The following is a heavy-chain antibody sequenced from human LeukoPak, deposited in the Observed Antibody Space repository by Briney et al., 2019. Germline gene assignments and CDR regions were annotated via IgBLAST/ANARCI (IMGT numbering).Heavy chain of an antibody. V-gene: IGHV1-2*02. D-gene: IGHD2-15*01. CDR3: AKARILYSVGPHSENYYFDY. CDR2: ISPNSGGT. J-gene: IGHJ4*02. Sequence: ASVKVSCKASGYTFTGYYMHWVRQAPGQGLEWMGWISPNSGGTNYAQKFQGRVTMTRDTSISTAYMELSRLRSDDTAVYYCAKARILYSVGPHSENYYFDYWGQGTLVTVSS. CDR1: GYTFTGYY.